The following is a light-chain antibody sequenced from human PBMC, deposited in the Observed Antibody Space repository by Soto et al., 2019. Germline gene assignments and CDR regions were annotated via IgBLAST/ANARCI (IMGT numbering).Light chain of an antibody. CDR2: GNS. CDR3: QSYDSSLSDPYV. CDR1: SSNIGAGYD. V-gene: IGLV1-40*01. Sequence: QSVLTQPPSVSGAPGQRVTISCTGSSSNIGAGYDVHWYQQLPGTAPKLLIYGNSNRPSGVPDRFSGSKSGTSASLAITGLQAEDEADYYRQSYDSSLSDPYVFGTGTKVTVL. J-gene: IGLJ1*01.